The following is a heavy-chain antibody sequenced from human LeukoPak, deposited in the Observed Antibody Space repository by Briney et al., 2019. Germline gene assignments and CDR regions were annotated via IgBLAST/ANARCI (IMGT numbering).Heavy chain of an antibody. CDR2: ISYDGSNK. J-gene: IGHJ6*03. V-gene: IGHV3-30-3*01. CDR1: GFTFSSYA. Sequence: PGGSLRLSCAASGFTFSSYAMHWVRQAQGKGLEWVAVISYDGSNKYYADSVKGRFTISRDNSKNTLYLQMNSLRAEDTAVYYCAKDYEYSSSSYYYYYMHVWGKGTTVTVSS. D-gene: IGHD6-6*01. CDR3: AKDYEYSSSSYYYYYMHV.